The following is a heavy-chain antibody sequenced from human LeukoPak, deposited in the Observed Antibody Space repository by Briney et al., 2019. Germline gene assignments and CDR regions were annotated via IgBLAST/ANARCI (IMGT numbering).Heavy chain of an antibody. CDR3: AKDKGIVVVPAAYVDY. V-gene: IGHV3-30*18. D-gene: IGHD2-2*01. CDR1: GFTFSSYG. J-gene: IGHJ4*02. Sequence: GRSLRLSCAASGFTFSSYGMHWVRQAPGKGLEWVAVISYDGSNKYYADSVKGRFTISRDNSKNTLYLQMNSLRAEDTAVYYCAKDKGIVVVPAAYVDYWGQGTLVTVCS. CDR2: ISYDGSNK.